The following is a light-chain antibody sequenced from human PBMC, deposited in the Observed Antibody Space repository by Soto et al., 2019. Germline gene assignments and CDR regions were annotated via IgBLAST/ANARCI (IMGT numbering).Light chain of an antibody. J-gene: IGLJ2*01. CDR2: GNT. CDR3: QSYDINLSVVV. Sequence: QSVLTQPPSLSGAPGQRVTISCTGSSANIGAGYDVHWYQQLPGTAPKLLIDGNTNRPSGIPDRFSGSKSGTSASLAITGLQAEDEADYYCQSYDINLSVVVFGGGTKLTVL. V-gene: IGLV1-40*01. CDR1: SANIGAGYD.